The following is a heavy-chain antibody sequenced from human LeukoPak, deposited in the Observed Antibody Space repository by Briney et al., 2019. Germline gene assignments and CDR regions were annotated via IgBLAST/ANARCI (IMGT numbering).Heavy chain of an antibody. CDR3: VPSPPMKIDY. Sequence: SGGSLRLSCSVSGFTFSTYAMHWVRQAPGKGLEHVSRISSNGGSTYDADSVKGRFTISRDNSKNTLYLQMNSLRAEDTAVYYCVPSPPMKIDYWGQGTLVTVSS. V-gene: IGHV3-64D*06. J-gene: IGHJ4*02. CDR2: ISSNGGST. CDR1: GFTFSTYA.